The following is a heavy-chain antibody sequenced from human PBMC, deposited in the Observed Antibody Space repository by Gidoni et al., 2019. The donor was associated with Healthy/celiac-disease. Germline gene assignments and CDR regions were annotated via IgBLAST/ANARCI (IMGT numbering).Heavy chain of an antibody. CDR1: GFTFSSYE. J-gene: IGHJ5*02. Sequence: EVQLVESGGGLVQPGGSLRLSCAASGFTFSSYEMNWVRQAPGKGVEWVSYISSSGSTIYYADSVKGRFTISRDNAKNSLYLQMNSLRAEDTAVYYCARGRLGNWFDPWGQGTLVTVSS. D-gene: IGHD3-16*01. CDR3: ARGRLGNWFDP. V-gene: IGHV3-48*03. CDR2: ISSSGSTI.